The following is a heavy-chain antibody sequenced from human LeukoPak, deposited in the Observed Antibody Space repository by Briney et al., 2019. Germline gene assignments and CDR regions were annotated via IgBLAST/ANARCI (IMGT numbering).Heavy chain of an antibody. CDR2: IYWDDDE. J-gene: IGHJ4*02. CDR3: AHSGRYFYDTSGHLFDYSFNS. D-gene: IGHD3-22*01. CDR1: GFSLTTSGVS. Sequence: SGPSLVKPTQTLTLTCTFSGFSLTTSGVSVGWIRQPPGKALEWLAVIYWDDDERYSPSLESRLTITKDTSKNQVVLTMTNVDPVDTATYYCAHSGRYFYDTSGHLFDYSFNSWGQGTPVTVSS. V-gene: IGHV2-5*02.